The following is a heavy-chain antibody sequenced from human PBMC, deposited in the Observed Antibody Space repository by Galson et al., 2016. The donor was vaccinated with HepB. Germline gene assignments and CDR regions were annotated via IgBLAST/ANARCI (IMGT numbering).Heavy chain of an antibody. Sequence: SVKVSCKASGYTFTNYGVGWVRQAPGQGLEWMGWISGNNDETKYAQNFQGRVTMTTDTSTSTGYMELRSLRSDDTAVYYCAAGTWEFLQHWGQGTLVIVSS. CDR1: GYTFTNYG. V-gene: IGHV1-18*01. CDR3: AAGTWEFLQH. D-gene: IGHD6-13*01. CDR2: ISGNNDET. J-gene: IGHJ1*01.